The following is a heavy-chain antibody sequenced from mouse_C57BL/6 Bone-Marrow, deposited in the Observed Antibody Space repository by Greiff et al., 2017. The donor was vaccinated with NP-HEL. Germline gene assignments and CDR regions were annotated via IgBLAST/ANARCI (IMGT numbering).Heavy chain of an antibody. J-gene: IGHJ2*01. CDR2: INPSSGYT. CDR3: APIYYGKASFDY. D-gene: IGHD2-1*01. V-gene: IGHV1-7*01. Sequence: VMLVESGAELAKPGASVKLSCKASGYTFTSYWMHWVKQRPGQGLEWIGYINPSSGYTKYNQKFKDKATLTADKSSSTAYMQLSSLTYEDSAVYYCAPIYYGKASFDYWGQGTTLTVSS. CDR1: GYTFTSYW.